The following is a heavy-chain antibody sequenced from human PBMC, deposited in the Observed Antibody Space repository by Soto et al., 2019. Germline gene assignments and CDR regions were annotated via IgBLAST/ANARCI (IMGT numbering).Heavy chain of an antibody. CDR1: GVTFSSYS. D-gene: IGHD3-3*01. CDR2: ISSSSSTI. CDR3: VREGDFWSGYYWFDP. V-gene: IGHV3-48*02. Sequence: GGSLRLSCAASGVTFSSYSMNWVRQAPGKGLEWVSYISSSSSTIYYADSVKGRFTISRDNAKNSLYLQMNSLRDEDTAVYYCVREGDFWSGYYWFDPWGQGTLVTVSS. J-gene: IGHJ5*02.